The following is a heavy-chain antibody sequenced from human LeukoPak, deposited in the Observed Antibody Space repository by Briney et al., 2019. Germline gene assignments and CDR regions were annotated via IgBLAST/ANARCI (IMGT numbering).Heavy chain of an antibody. V-gene: IGHV4-34*01. Sequence: SETLSLTCAVYGGSFSGYYWSWIRQPPGKGLEWIGEIYHSGSTNYNPSLKSRVTISVDKSKNQFSLKLSSVTAADTAVYYCARELRGGDYWGQGTLVTVSS. CDR1: GGSFSGYY. CDR3: ARELRGGDY. CDR2: IYHSGST. J-gene: IGHJ4*02. D-gene: IGHD3-10*01.